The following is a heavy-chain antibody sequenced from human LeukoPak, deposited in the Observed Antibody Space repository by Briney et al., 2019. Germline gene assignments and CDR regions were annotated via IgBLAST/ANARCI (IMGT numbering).Heavy chain of an antibody. D-gene: IGHD3-10*01. CDR3: AGRGLNSASGTYYGY. V-gene: IGHV3-66*01. CDR1: GFIFSNTY. Sequence: GGALRLSCAVSGFIFSNTYMSWVRQAPGKGLEWVSFIYTVIETDYPHSVQGTFTISRHNSKNTVYLQMNSLRAEDTAVYYCAGRGLNSASGTYYGYWGQGTLVTVSS. CDR2: IYTVIET. J-gene: IGHJ4*02.